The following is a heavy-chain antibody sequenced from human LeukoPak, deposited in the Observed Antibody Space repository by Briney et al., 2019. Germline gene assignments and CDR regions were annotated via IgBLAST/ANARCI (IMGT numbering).Heavy chain of an antibody. D-gene: IGHD3-10*01. V-gene: IGHV3-15*01. Sequence: GGSLRLSCAASGFSISNDWMSWVRQAPGKGLEWVARVKSRSAGETTDYAAPVKGRFTISRDDSKNTLYLQMNSLRTEDTAVYYCTLIQGWGSGSYYRDFWGQGTLVTVSS. CDR2: VKSRSAGETT. CDR3: TLIQGWGSGSYYRDF. J-gene: IGHJ4*02. CDR1: GFSISNDW.